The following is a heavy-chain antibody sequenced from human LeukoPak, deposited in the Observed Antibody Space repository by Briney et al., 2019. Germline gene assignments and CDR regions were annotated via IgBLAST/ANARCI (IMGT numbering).Heavy chain of an antibody. V-gene: IGHV3-23*01. J-gene: IGHJ4*02. CDR2: ISASGGST. CDR1: GFTFNNYA. D-gene: IGHD4-11*01. CDR3: AKVVGDYSICDY. Sequence: PGGSLRLSCEASGFTFNNYAMSWVRQAPGKGLEWVSGISASGGSTYYADSVKGRFTISRDSSKNTLYLQMNSLRAEDTAVYHCAKVVGDYSICDYWGQGTLVTVSS.